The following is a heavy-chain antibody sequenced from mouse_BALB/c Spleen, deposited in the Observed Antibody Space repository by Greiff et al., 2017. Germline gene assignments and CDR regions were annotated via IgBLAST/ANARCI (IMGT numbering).Heavy chain of an antibody. CDR2: INPSNGGT. D-gene: IGHD2-2*01. J-gene: IGHJ2*01. CDR1: GYTFTSYY. CDR3: TSYGYDGY. V-gene: IGHV1S81*02. Sequence: VKLQESGAELVKPGASVKLSCKASGYTFTSYYMYWVKQRPGQGLEWIGEINPSNGGTNFNEKFKSKATLTVDKSSSTAYMQLSSLTSEDSAVYYCTSYGYDGYWGQGTTLTVSS.